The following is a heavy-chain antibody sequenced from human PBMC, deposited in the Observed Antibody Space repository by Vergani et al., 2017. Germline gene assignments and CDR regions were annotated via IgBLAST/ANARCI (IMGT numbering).Heavy chain of an antibody. V-gene: IGHV1-69-2*01. CDR3: ATPQTVTTGGMEV. J-gene: IGHJ6*02. CDR2: VDPEDGET. Sequence: EVQLVQSGAEVKKPGATMKISCKVSGYPFTDHYMHWVKQAPGKGLEWMGLVDPEDGETIYAEKFKGRVTIAADTSTDTAHLELSSLRSVDTAVYYCATPQTVTTGGMEVWGQGTTVIVSS. CDR1: GYPFTDHY. D-gene: IGHD4-17*01.